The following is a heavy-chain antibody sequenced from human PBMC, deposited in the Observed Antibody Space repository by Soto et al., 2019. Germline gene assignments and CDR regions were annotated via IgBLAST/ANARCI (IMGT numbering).Heavy chain of an antibody. Sequence: SETLSLTCAVSGDSISSRNWWSWVRQPPGKGLEWIGEISHGGNTYYNPSLKSRVTISVDTSKNQFSLKLSSVTAADTAVYYCASLYIYYYDSSGFDYWGQGTLVTVSS. CDR2: ISHGGNT. V-gene: IGHV4-4*02. J-gene: IGHJ4*02. D-gene: IGHD3-22*01. CDR1: GDSISSRNW. CDR3: ASLYIYYYDSSGFDY.